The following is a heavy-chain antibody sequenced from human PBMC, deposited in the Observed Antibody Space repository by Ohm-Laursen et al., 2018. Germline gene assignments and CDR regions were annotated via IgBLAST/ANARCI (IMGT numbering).Heavy chain of an antibody. CDR3: AKGSRTSGWPN. J-gene: IGHJ4*02. CDR1: GFTFSNYA. D-gene: IGHD6-19*01. Sequence: SLRLSCAATGFTFSNYAMYWVRQAPGKGLEWVSAITDSGGSTFYADSVKGRFTISRDNSKNMLYLQMNSLRAEDTAIYYCAKGSRTSGWPNWGQGTLVTASS. V-gene: IGHV3-23*01. CDR2: ITDSGGST.